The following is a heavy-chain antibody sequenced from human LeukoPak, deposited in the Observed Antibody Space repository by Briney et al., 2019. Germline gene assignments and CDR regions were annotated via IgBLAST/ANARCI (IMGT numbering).Heavy chain of an antibody. CDR1: GGSISSYY. J-gene: IGHJ5*02. CDR2: IYYSGSI. CDR3: ARDRGGDGYNLWFDP. D-gene: IGHD5-24*01. Sequence: PSETLSLTCTVSGGSISSYYWSWIRQPPGKGLEWIGYIYYSGSINYNPSLKSRVTISVDTSKNQFSLKLSSVTAADTAVYYCARDRGGDGYNLWFDPWGQGTLVTVSS. V-gene: IGHV4-59*01.